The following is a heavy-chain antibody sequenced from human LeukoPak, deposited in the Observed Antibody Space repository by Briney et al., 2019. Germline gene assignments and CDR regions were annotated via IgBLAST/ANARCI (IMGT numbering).Heavy chain of an antibody. D-gene: IGHD6-6*01. Sequence: SQTLSLTCTVSGGSISSGGYYWSWIRQHPGKGLEWIGYIYYSGSTNYNPSLKSRVTISVDTSKNQFSLKLSSVTAADTAVYYCARGRWYSSSSRRNWFDPWGQGTLVTVSS. CDR2: IYYSGST. V-gene: IGHV4-31*03. CDR3: ARGRWYSSSSRRNWFDP. CDR1: GGSISSGGYY. J-gene: IGHJ5*02.